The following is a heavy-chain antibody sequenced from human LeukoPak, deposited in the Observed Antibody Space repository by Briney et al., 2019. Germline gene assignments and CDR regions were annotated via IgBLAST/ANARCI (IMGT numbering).Heavy chain of an antibody. V-gene: IGHV3-30*04. CDR1: GFTFSSYA. CDR3: ARIESNYYDSSGYRTHPLDI. CDR2: ISYDGSNK. Sequence: GGSLRLSCAASGFTFSSYAMHWVRQAPGKGLEWVAVISYDGSNKYYADSVKGRFTISRDNSKNTLYLQMNSLRSEDTAVYYCARIESNYYDSSGYRTHPLDIWGQGTMVTVSS. J-gene: IGHJ3*02. D-gene: IGHD3-22*01.